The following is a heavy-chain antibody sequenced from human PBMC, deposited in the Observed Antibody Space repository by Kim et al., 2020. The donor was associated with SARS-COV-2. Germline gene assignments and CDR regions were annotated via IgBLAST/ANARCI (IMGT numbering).Heavy chain of an antibody. Sequence: SETLSLTCTVSGGSISSYYWSWIRQPPGKGLEWIGYIYYSGSTNYNPSLKSRVTISVDTSKNQFSLKLSSVTAADTAVYYCARGSRRGYFDYWGQGTLVT. CDR2: IYYSGST. CDR3: ARGSRRGYFDY. V-gene: IGHV4-59*01. J-gene: IGHJ4*02. D-gene: IGHD3-16*01. CDR1: GGSISSYY.